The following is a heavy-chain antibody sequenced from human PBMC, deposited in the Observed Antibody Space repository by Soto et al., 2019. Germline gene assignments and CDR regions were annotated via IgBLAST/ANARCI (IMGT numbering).Heavy chain of an antibody. J-gene: IGHJ4*02. CDR1: GYTFAGYY. V-gene: IGHV1-2*04. CDR3: ARYGDYDPHFDY. D-gene: IGHD4-17*01. Sequence: ASVKVSCKASGYTFAGYYMHWVRQAPGQGLEWMGWINPNSGGTNYAQKFQGWVTMTRDTSISTAYMELSRLRSDDTAVYYCARYGDYDPHFDYWGQGTLVTVSS. CDR2: INPNSGGT.